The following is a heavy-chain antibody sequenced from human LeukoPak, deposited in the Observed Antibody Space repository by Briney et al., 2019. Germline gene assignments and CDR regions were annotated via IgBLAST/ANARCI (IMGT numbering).Heavy chain of an antibody. CDR1: GGSISYYY. Sequence: SETLSLTCTVSGGSISYYYWNWIQQPAGKGLEWIGRIYTSGRTYYNPSLKSRVSMSVDTSKNQFSLKLSSVTAADTAVYYCARLSTVTTSFDYWGQGTLVTVSS. CDR2: IYTSGRT. CDR3: ARLSTVTTSFDY. V-gene: IGHV4-4*07. J-gene: IGHJ4*02. D-gene: IGHD4-11*01.